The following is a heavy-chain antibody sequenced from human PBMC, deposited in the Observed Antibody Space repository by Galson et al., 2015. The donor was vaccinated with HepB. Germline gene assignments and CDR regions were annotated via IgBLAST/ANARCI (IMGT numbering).Heavy chain of an antibody. J-gene: IGHJ3*02. D-gene: IGHD3-10*01. CDR2: ISYDGSNK. V-gene: IGHV3-30*18. CDR1: GFTFSSYG. Sequence: SLRLSCAASGFTFSSYGMHWVRQAPGKGLEWVAVISYDGSNKYYADSVKGRFTISRDNSKNTLYLQMNSLRAEDTAVYYCAKYPGTKNAFDIWGQGTMVTVSS. CDR3: AKYPGTKNAFDI.